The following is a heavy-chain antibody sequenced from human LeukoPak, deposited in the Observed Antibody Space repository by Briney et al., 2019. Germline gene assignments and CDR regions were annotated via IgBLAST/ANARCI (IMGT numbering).Heavy chain of an antibody. J-gene: IGHJ3*02. D-gene: IGHD6-19*01. Sequence: GGSLRLSCAASGFTFSSYSTNWVRQAPGKGLEWVSYISSSSSTIYYADSVKGRFTISRDNAKNSLYLQMNSLRDEDTAVYYCARDHSSGWYYGAFDIWGQGTMVTVSS. CDR3: ARDHSSGWYYGAFDI. CDR2: ISSSSSTI. CDR1: GFTFSSYS. V-gene: IGHV3-48*02.